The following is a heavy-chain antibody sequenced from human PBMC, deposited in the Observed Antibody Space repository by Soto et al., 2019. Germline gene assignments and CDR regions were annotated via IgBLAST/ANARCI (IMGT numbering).Heavy chain of an antibody. CDR1: GYTFGNDY. CDR2: INPSGRNT. Sequence: ASVKVSCKASGYTFGNDYIHWVRQAPGQGLEWMGIINPSGRNTGYAQKFQGRVTMTRDTSTSTVYMELSSLRTEDTATYFCGGTKGWLRFLGGLDYWGPGTLVTVSS. D-gene: IGHD3-3*01. V-gene: IGHV1-46*01. J-gene: IGHJ4*02. CDR3: GGTKGWLRFLGGLDY.